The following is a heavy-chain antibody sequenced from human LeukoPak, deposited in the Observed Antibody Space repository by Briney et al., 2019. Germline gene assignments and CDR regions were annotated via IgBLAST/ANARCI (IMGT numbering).Heavy chain of an antibody. V-gene: IGHV4-4*07. CDR3: ARVPRSYYYYYYMDV. CDR1: GGSISSYY. J-gene: IGHJ6*03. CDR2: IYTSGST. Sequence: SETLSLTCTVSGGSISSYYWSWIRQPAGKGLEWIGRIYTSGSTNYNPFLKSRVTMSVDTSKNQFSLKLSSVTAADTAVYYCARVPRSYYYYYYMDVWGKGTTVTVSS.